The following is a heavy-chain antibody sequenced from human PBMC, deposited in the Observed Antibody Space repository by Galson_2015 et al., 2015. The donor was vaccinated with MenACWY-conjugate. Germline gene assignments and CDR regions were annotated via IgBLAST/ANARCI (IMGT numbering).Heavy chain of an antibody. CDR3: ARIPTWGSSFSYFDY. CDR2: IRDTGGL. V-gene: IGHV4-59*08. CDR1: GGSISSHY. J-gene: IGHJ4*02. Sequence: ETLSLTCTVSGGSISSHYWSWFRQPPGKGLEWIAYIRDTGGLKDNPSLKSRVTMSADKSNNQFSLRLISVTAADTAVYYCARIPTWGSSFSYFDYWGQGILVAVSS. D-gene: IGHD7-27*01.